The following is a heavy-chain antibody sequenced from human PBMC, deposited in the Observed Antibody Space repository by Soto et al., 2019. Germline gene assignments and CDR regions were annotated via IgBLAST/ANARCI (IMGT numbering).Heavy chain of an antibody. D-gene: IGHD3-10*01. V-gene: IGHV3-53*01. CDR3: VPRLTSWVFDY. Sequence: LSFVCCGLRFSYNYILVVRQAPGRGLEWVSVMYAGGDTHYADSVKGRFTISRDKSENKLYLQMNSMRDEDTGVYFCVPRLTSWVFDYWGLGTLVTVYS. CDR1: GLRFSYNY. CDR2: MYAGGDT. J-gene: IGHJ4*01.